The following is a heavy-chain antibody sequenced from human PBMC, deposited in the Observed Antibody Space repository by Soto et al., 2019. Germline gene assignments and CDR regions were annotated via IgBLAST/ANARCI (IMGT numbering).Heavy chain of an antibody. CDR3: ARDNGYSYGYNLDH. J-gene: IGHJ4*02. CDR2: IGGSGGSGGTT. Sequence: PGGSLRLSCVASGFTFSSYAMSWVRQAPGKGLEWVSTIGGSGGSGGTTYYADSVKGRFTISRDNSKNALYLQMNSLRVEDTAVYYCARDNGYSYGYNLDHWGQGTLVTVSS. V-gene: IGHV3-23*01. CDR1: GFTFSSYA. D-gene: IGHD5-18*01.